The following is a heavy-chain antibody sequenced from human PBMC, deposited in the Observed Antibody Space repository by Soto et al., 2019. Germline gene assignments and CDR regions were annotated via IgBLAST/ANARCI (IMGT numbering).Heavy chain of an antibody. CDR1: GFTFDDYA. Sequence: EVQLVESGGGLVQPGRSLRLSCAASGFTFDDYAMHWVRQAPGKGLEWVSGISWNGGSVGYVDSVKGRFTISRDNAKNSLSLQMDSLRPEDTALYYCTKDLSFQLLVTRHFQSWGQGTLVTVSS. V-gene: IGHV3-9*01. D-gene: IGHD2-21*01. CDR3: TKDLSFQLLVTRHFQS. J-gene: IGHJ4*02. CDR2: ISWNGGSV.